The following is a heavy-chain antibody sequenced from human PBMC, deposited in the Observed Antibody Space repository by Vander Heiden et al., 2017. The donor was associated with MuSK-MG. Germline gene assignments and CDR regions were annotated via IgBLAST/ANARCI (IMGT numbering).Heavy chain of an antibody. CDR1: AFNFRYHN. CDR2: ISTTSATV. Sequence: EAELLEAGGDLVQPGGSLRLPCVASAFNFRYHNMTWLRQAPGKGLEWIAYISTTSATVRYADSVEGRFTISRDNANNSLFLEMNSLRDEDAGVYFCARDMLPYYEMWSGYSNYMDVWGKGTTVTVSS. J-gene: IGHJ6*03. D-gene: IGHD3-3*01. CDR3: ARDMLPYYEMWSGYSNYMDV. V-gene: IGHV3-48*02.